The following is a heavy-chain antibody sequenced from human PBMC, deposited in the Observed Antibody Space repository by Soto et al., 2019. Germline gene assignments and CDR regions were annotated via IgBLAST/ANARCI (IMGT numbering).Heavy chain of an antibody. CDR1: GGSIRSHN. J-gene: IGHJ6*03. D-gene: IGHD3-3*01. CDR2: MYYSAMT. CDR3: ARQLFDSWKGYPYYYCMDV. Sequence: QVQLQESGPGLVKPSETLSLTCSVPGGSIRSHNWSWIRQPPGKGLEWIGCMYYSAMTEYNPSLMSRVTISADTYNNKVSLRLTSVTAADTAVYYCARQLFDSWKGYPYYYCMDVWGKGTAVTVSS. V-gene: IGHV4-59*08.